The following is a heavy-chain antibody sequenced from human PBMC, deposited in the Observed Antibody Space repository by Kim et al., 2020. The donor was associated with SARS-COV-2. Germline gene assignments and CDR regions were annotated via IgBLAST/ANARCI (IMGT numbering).Heavy chain of an antibody. CDR1: GYTFSDYG. D-gene: IGHD5-12*01. CDR3: WRDRRDGYNYWIDS. CDR2: ISAFNGNT. J-gene: IGHJ5*01. Sequence: ASVKVSCKASGYTFSDYGFNWVRQAPGQGLEWVAWISAFNGNTHYAEKFQGRVSLALAPSTTTAHMDLRSLGSDDTALYYCWRDRRDGYNYWIDSWGQGT. V-gene: IGHV1-18*01.